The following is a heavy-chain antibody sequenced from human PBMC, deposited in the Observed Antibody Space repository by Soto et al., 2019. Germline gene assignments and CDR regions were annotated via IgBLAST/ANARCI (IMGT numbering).Heavy chain of an antibody. CDR2: IIPIFGTA. Sequence: QVQLVQSGAEVKKPGSSVKVSCKASGGTFSSYAISWVRQAPGQGLEWMGGIIPIFGTANYAQKFQGRVTITADESTRTAYMELSSLRSEDTAVYYCARDFGVVIRSYYYYGMDVWGQGTTVTVSS. D-gene: IGHD3-3*01. CDR1: GGTFSSYA. CDR3: ARDFGVVIRSYYYYGMDV. J-gene: IGHJ6*02. V-gene: IGHV1-69*01.